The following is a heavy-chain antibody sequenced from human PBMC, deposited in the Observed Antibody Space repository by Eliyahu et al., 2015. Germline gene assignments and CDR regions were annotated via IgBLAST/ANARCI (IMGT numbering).Heavy chain of an antibody. CDR3: ARGTNYQHFWSGPGFDN. J-gene: IGHJ4*02. CDR1: GGXINXNSYF. Sequence: QLQLQESGPGLVTPSETLSLTCXVSGGXINXNSYFWGWIRQPPGKGLEWIGGIQYRGSSYYNPSLKNRVTISVDTSNNQISLKLTSVTAADAAMYYCARGTNYQHFWSGPGFDNWGQGTLVTVSS. CDR2: IQYRGSS. V-gene: IGHV4-39*02. D-gene: IGHD3-3*02.